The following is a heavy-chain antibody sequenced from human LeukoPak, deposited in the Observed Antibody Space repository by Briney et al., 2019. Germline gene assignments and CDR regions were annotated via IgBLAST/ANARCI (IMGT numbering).Heavy chain of an antibody. V-gene: IGHV1-18*01. CDR3: ARAGGWAREDYKADAFDI. Sequence: ASVKVSCKASGHTFTSYGISWVRQAPGQGLEWMGWISAYNGNTNYAQKVQGRETMTTNPSTSTAYMELRSLRSDDTAVYYCARAGGWAREDYKADAFDIWGEGTMVTVSS. CDR1: GHTFTSYG. J-gene: IGHJ3*02. CDR2: ISAYNGNT. D-gene: IGHD6-19*01.